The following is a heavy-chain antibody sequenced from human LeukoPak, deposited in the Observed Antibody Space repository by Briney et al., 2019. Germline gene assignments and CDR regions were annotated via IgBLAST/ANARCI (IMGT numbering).Heavy chain of an antibody. CDR3: AKPKTYYYDSSGFFDY. CDR2: ISGNGAGT. D-gene: IGHD3-22*01. V-gene: IGHV3-23*01. J-gene: IGHJ4*02. Sequence: GGSLRLSCTPSGFTFSSHAMSWVRQAPGKGLEWVSGISGNGAGTYYGDSVKGRFTISRDNSKNTLYLQMNSLRAEDTAVYYCAKPKTYYYDSSGFFDYWGQGTLVTVSS. CDR1: GFTFSSHA.